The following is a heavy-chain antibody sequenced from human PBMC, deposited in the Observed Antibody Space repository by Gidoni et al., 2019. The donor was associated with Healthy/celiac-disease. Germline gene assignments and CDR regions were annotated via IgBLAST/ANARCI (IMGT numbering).Heavy chain of an antibody. CDR2: ISSSSSYI. J-gene: IGHJ3*02. CDR3: ARADTFTLCSGGSCYLDAFDI. D-gene: IGHD2-15*01. CDR1: GFPFSRYR. Sequence: EVQLVESGGGLVKPGGSLRLSCAASGFPFSRYRLYWVRQAPGKGLEWVSSISSSSSYIYYADSVKGRFTISRDNAKNSLYLQMNSLRAEDTAVYYCARADTFTLCSGGSCYLDAFDIWGQGTMVTVSS. V-gene: IGHV3-21*01.